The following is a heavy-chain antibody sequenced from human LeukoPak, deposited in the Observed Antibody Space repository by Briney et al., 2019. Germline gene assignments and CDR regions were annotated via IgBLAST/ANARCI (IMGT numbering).Heavy chain of an antibody. J-gene: IGHJ4*02. V-gene: IGHV1-8*01. CDR1: GYTFTSYD. D-gene: IGHD1-14*01. CDR3: ARGSAGDVTGDY. CDR2: MNPNSGNT. Sequence: ASVKVSCKASGYTFTSYDINWVRQATGQGLEWMGWMNPNSGNTGYAQKFQGRVTMTRNTSISTAYMELSSLKSEDTAVYYCARGSAGDVTGDYWGQGTLVTVSS.